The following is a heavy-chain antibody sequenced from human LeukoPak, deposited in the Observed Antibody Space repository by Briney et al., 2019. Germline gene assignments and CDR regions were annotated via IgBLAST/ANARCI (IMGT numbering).Heavy chain of an antibody. J-gene: IGHJ3*02. CDR2: ISDSDNSM. CDR3: ARTYYDFWSGYPSAFDI. D-gene: IGHD3-3*01. Sequence: PGGSLRLSCAASGFTLRSYSMNWVRQAPGKGLEWVSSISDSDNSMYYANSVKGRFTISRDNTKNSLYLQMNSLRAEDTAVYYCARTYYDFWSGYPSAFDIWGQGTMVTVSS. CDR1: GFTLRSYS. V-gene: IGHV3-21*01.